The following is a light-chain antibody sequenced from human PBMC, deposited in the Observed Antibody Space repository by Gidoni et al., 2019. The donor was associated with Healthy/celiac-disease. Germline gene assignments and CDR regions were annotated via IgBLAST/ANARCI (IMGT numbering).Light chain of an antibody. CDR1: QSISSY. J-gene: IGKJ1*01. CDR3: QQSYSTRRT. CDR2: AAS. V-gene: IGKV1-39*01. Sequence: DIKMTQSPSSLSASVGDRVTITCRASQSISSYLNWYQQKPGKAPKLLIYAASSLHSGVPSRFSGSGSGTDFTLTISSLQPEDFATYYCQQSYSTRRTFGQGTKVEIK.